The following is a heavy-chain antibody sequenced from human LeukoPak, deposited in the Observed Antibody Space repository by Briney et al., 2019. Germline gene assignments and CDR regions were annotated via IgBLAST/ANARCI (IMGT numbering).Heavy chain of an antibody. CDR1: GGSFSGYS. J-gene: IGHJ5*02. CDR3: ARGYGSGSFNWFDP. CDR2: INHSGST. Sequence: PSETLSLTCAVYGGSFSGYSWTWIRQPPGKGLEWIGEINHSGSTNYNPSLKSRVTISLDTSKNQFSLKLSSVTAADTAVFYCARGYGSGSFNWFDPWGQGTLVTVSS. V-gene: IGHV4-34*01. D-gene: IGHD3-10*01.